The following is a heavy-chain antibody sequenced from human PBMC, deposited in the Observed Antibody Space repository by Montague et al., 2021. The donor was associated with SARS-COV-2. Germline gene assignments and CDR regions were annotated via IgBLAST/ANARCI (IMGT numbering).Heavy chain of an antibody. V-gene: IGHV4-39*02. Sequence: SETLSLTCTVSGGSISSNNYYWDWIRQPPGKGLEWIGSIYDSGSTXYNPSLKSRVTISVDTSKNHFSLKPNSVTAADTAVYYCARRGRKLLPVATTIGGFDIWGQGTMVTVSS. J-gene: IGHJ3*02. CDR2: IYDSGST. D-gene: IGHD5-12*01. CDR3: ARRGRKLLPVATTIGGFDI. CDR1: GGSISSNNYY.